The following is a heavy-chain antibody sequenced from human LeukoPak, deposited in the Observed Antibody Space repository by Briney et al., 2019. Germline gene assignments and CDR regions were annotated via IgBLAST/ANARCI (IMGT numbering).Heavy chain of an antibody. Sequence: GGSLRLSCAPSVFTFSSYWMHWVRQAPGTGLVWFSRINSDGSSTSYADSVKGRFTISRDNAKNTLYLQMNSLRAEDTAVYYCARVVVPAAIDWFDPWGQGTLVTVSS. D-gene: IGHD2-2*01. CDR1: VFTFSSYW. V-gene: IGHV3-74*01. CDR3: ARVVVPAAIDWFDP. CDR2: INSDGSST. J-gene: IGHJ5*02.